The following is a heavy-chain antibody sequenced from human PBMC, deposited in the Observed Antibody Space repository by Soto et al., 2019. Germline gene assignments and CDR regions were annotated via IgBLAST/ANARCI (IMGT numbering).Heavy chain of an antibody. CDR2: IYPGDSDT. CDR1: GYSFTSYW. CDR3: ARHHFAEQWLVEETWFDP. D-gene: IGHD6-19*01. Sequence: GESLKISCNGSGYSFTSYWIGWVRQMPGKGLEWMGIIYPGDSDTRYSPSFQGQVTISADKSISTAYLQWSSLKASDTAMYYCARHHFAEQWLVEETWFDPWGQGTLVTVSS. V-gene: IGHV5-51*01. J-gene: IGHJ5*02.